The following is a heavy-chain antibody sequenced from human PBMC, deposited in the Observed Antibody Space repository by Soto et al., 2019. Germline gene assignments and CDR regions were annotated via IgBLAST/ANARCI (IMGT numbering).Heavy chain of an antibody. D-gene: IGHD5-12*01. CDR3: ARIYSGYDWADF. CDR1: GYSFTTYW. V-gene: IGHV5-51*03. Sequence: EVQLVQSGAEVKKPGESLQISCKVSGYSFTTYWIAWMRQMPGKGLEWMGIIYPGDSDARYSPSFQGQVTISADRSINTAYLQWRSLKASDTAMYYCARIYSGYDWADFWGQGTLVTVSS. CDR2: IYPGDSDA. J-gene: IGHJ4*02.